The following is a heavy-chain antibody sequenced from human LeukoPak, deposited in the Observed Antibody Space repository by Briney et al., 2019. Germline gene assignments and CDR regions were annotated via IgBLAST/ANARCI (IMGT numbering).Heavy chain of an antibody. J-gene: IGHJ4*02. CDR1: GFTFSSYA. Sequence: GGSLRLSCAASGFTFSSYAMSWVRQAPGKGLEWVPAISGSGGSTYYADSVKGRFTISRDNSKNTLYLQMNSLRAEDTAVYYCAKDPTGTYGDYADYWGQGTLVTVSS. V-gene: IGHV3-23*01. D-gene: IGHD4-17*01. CDR3: AKDPTGTYGDYADY. CDR2: ISGSGGST.